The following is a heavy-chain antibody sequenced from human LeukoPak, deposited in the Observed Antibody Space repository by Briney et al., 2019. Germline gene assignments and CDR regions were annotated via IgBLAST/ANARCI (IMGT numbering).Heavy chain of an antibody. CDR1: GFTFSSYS. V-gene: IGHV3-21*01. D-gene: IGHD1-14*01. J-gene: IGHJ4*02. Sequence: GGSLRLSCAASGFTFSSYSMNWVRQTPGKGLEWVSSISSSGYYIYYADSVKGRFTISRDDAKNSLYLQMNSLRAEDTAVYYCARGTRAFDYWGQGTLVTVSS. CDR3: ARGTRAFDY. CDR2: ISSSGYYI.